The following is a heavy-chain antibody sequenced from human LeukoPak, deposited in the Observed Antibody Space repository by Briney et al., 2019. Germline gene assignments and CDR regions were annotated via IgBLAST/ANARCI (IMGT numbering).Heavy chain of an antibody. CDR3: ARQWYYDFWSGYYIAWFDP. D-gene: IGHD3-3*01. V-gene: IGHV4-59*08. J-gene: IGHJ5*02. Sequence: SETLSLTCAVYGGSFSGYYWSWIRQPPGKGLEWIGYIYYSGSTNYNPSLKSRVTISVDTSKNQFSLKLSSVTAADTAVYYCARQWYYDFWSGYYIAWFDPWGQGTLVTVSS. CDR2: IYYSGST. CDR1: GGSFSGYY.